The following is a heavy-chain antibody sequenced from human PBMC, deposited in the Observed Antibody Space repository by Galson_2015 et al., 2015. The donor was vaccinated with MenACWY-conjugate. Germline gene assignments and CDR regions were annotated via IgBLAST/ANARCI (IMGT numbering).Heavy chain of an antibody. J-gene: IGHJ4*02. Sequence: SLRLSCAASGFTFSDYYMSWIRQAPGKGLESISYISGNSFDINYADSVKGRFTISRDNAKNSLYLQMNTLGVEDTAVYYCSRDPRPLDFWGQGTLVSVST. CDR1: GFTFSDYY. V-gene: IGHV3-11*05. CDR3: SRDPRPLDF. CDR2: ISGNSFDI.